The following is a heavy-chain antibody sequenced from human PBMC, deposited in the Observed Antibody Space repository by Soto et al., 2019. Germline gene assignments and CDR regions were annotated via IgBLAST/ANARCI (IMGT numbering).Heavy chain of an antibody. CDR2: IYPGDSDT. CDR1: GYSFTSYW. Sequence: GESLKISCKGSGYSFTSYWIGWVRQMPGKGLEWMGIIYPGDSDTRYSPSFQGQVTISADKSISTAYLQWSSLKASDTAMYYCASLAYCSGGSCYGASFDYWGQGTLVTVSS. J-gene: IGHJ4*02. CDR3: ASLAYCSGGSCYGASFDY. D-gene: IGHD2-15*01. V-gene: IGHV5-51*01.